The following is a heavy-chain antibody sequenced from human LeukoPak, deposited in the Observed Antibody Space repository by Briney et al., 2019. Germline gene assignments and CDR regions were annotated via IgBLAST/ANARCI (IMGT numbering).Heavy chain of an antibody. V-gene: IGHV4-61*02. CDR2: IYPLETT. D-gene: IGHD6-19*01. CDR3: AREIVAGLGVSFDI. Sequence: PSETLSLTCTVSGDSVNSGAYYWSWLRQPAGKEPEWMGRIYPLETTKYNPSLKSRVAISVDTSKNQFSLKLSSVTAADTAVYYCAREIVAGLGVSFDIWGQGTMVTVSS. J-gene: IGHJ3*02. CDR1: GDSVNSGAYY.